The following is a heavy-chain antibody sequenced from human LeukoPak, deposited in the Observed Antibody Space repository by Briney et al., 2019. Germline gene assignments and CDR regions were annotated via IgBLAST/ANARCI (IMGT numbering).Heavy chain of an antibody. Sequence: PSETLSLTCTVSGGSISSYYWSWIRQPAGKGLEWIGRIYTSGSTTYSPSLKSRVTMSVDTSKSQFSLNLMSVTAADTAVYYCTRDTGTTGEVKFDPWGQGTLVTVSS. CDR2: IYTSGST. CDR3: TRDTGTTGEVKFDP. V-gene: IGHV4-4*07. D-gene: IGHD4-17*01. J-gene: IGHJ5*02. CDR1: GGSISSYY.